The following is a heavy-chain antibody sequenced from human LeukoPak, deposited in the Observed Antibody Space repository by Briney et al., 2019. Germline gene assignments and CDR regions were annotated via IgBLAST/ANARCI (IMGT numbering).Heavy chain of an antibody. CDR2: INHSGST. D-gene: IGHD3-9*01. Sequence: PSETLSLTCAVYGGSFSGYYWSWIRQPPGKGLEWIGEINHSGSTNYNPSLKSRVTISVDTSKNQFSLKLSSVTAADTAVYYCARVGSGYSWFDPWGQGTLVTVSS. CDR3: ARVGSGYSWFDP. CDR1: GGSFSGYY. J-gene: IGHJ5*02. V-gene: IGHV4-34*01.